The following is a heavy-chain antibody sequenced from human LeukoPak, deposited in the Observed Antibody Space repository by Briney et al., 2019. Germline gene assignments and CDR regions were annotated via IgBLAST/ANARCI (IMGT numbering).Heavy chain of an antibody. D-gene: IGHD6-13*01. CDR2: INPNSGGT. CDR1: GYTFTGYY. J-gene: IGHJ4*02. CDR3: ARDRDGIAAAGRDTDYYFDY. V-gene: IGHV1-2*04. Sequence: ASVKVSCKASGYTFTGYYMHWVRQAPGQGLEWMGWINPNSGGTNYAQKFQGWVTMTRDTSISTAYMELSRLRSDDTAVYYCARDRDGIAAAGRDTDYYFDYWGQGTLVTVSS.